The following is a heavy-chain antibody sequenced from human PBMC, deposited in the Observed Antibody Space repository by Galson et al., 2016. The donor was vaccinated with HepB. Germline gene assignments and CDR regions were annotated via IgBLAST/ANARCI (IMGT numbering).Heavy chain of an antibody. V-gene: IGHV3-43*01. J-gene: IGHJ4*02. CDR3: AKALMYDYDSSGWALDQ. D-gene: IGHD3-22*01. Sequence: SLRLSCAASGFTFDDYTMHWVRQAPGKGLEWVSLIGWDGNRRDYADSAKGRFVISRDNRKNYLYLEMNSLRTEGTALYYCAKALMYDYDSSGWALDQWGRGTLVSVSS. CDR1: GFTFDDYT. CDR2: IGWDGNRR.